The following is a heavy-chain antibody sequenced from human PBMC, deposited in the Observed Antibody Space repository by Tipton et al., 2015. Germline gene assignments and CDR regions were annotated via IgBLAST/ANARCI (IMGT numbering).Heavy chain of an antibody. CDR3: ARARGRHGGLFDS. J-gene: IGHJ4*02. Sequence: LRLSCSVSSDSISKYYWSWIRQPPGKELEWIGYIQYSGSTNYNPSLKSRVTISVDTSRTQFSLKMSSVTASDTAVYYCARARGRHGGLFDSWGQGILVTVSS. V-gene: IGHV4-59*01. D-gene: IGHD4-23*01. CDR2: IQYSGST. CDR1: SDSISKYY.